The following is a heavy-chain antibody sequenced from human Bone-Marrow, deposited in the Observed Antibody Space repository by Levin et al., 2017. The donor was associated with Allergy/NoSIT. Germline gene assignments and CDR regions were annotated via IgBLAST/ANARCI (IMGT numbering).Heavy chain of an antibody. CDR3: ARAPTINAFDI. V-gene: IGHV3-66*01. CDR2: IYNSGRT. J-gene: IGHJ3*02. D-gene: IGHD4/OR15-4a*01. Sequence: PGGSLRLSCAASGFPVSSTYMGWVRQAPGKGLEWVSFIYNSGRTYYADSVDGRFTISSDNSKNTLYLQMNSLRAEDTAVYFCARAPTINAFDIWGQGTMVTISS. CDR1: GFPVSSTY.